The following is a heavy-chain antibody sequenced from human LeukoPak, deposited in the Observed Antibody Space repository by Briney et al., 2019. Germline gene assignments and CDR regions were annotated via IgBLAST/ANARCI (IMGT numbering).Heavy chain of an antibody. D-gene: IGHD2-2*01. CDR2: VGTSGST. CDR3: AKDPGYCSSASCYPYYFDY. J-gene: IGHJ4*02. Sequence: GGSLRLSCTASGFTFSGYAMNWVRQAPGKGLEWVSAVGTSGSTYYADSVKGRFTISRDNSKNTLYLQMNSLRAEDTAVYYCAKDPGYCSSASCYPYYFDYWGQGTLVTVSS. V-gene: IGHV3-23*01. CDR1: GFTFSGYA.